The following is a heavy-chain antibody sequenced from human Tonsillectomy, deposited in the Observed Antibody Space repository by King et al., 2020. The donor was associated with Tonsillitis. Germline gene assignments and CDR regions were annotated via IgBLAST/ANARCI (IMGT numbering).Heavy chain of an antibody. CDR1: GGSISSGGHY. J-gene: IGHJ5*02. V-gene: IGHV4-31*03. CDR3: ARYEGGVFDP. CDR2: IYYSANT. D-gene: IGHD2-15*01. Sequence: QLQESAPGLVRPSQTLSLTCIVSGGSISSGGHYWSYWSWIRQHPGKGLEWIGYIYYSANTYNPGPYYNPSLKSRVTISVDTSKNQFSLKLNSVTAPDTAVYYCARYEGGVFDPWGQGTLVAVSS.